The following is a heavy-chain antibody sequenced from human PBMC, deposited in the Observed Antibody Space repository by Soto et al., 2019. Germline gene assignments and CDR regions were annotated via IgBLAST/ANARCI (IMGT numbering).Heavy chain of an antibody. D-gene: IGHD2-21*02. CDR3: ARQRTTVVTQAYFEH. Sequence: SLTCIVSGESISSSSYYWGWIRQPPGKGLGWIGSIYYSGRTYYNPSFKSRVTISIDTSKNQFSLKLSSVTATDTAVYYCARQRTTVVTQAYFEHWGQGALVAVSS. CDR2: IYYSGRT. J-gene: IGHJ4*02. CDR1: GESISSSSYY. V-gene: IGHV4-39*01.